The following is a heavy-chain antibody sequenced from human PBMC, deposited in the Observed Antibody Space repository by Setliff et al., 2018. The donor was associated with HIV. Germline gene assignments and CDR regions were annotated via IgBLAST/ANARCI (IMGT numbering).Heavy chain of an antibody. J-gene: IGHJ1*01. V-gene: IGHV1-69*13. D-gene: IGHD3-22*01. Sequence: SVKVSCKASGGTFSSYAISWVRQAPGQGLEWMGGIIPIFGKTNYAQNFQGRVTITADESTSTAYMELNTLRSEDTAIYYCAREGRPYYDSRGPQRFFQHWGQGTVVTVSS. CDR2: IIPIFGKT. CDR1: GGTFSSYA. CDR3: AREGRPYYDSRGPQRFFQH.